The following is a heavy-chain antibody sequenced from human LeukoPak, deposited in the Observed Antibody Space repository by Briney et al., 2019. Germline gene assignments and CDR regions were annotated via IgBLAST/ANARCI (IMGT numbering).Heavy chain of an antibody. Sequence: GASVKVSWKASGYTFTGYYMHWVRQAPGQGLEWMGWISAYSGNTNYAQKLQGRVTMTTDTSTSTAYMELRSLRSDDTAVYYCARDPNYYDSSGYSDPFDIWGQGTMVTVSS. CDR2: ISAYSGNT. V-gene: IGHV1-18*04. D-gene: IGHD3-22*01. J-gene: IGHJ3*02. CDR1: GYTFTGYY. CDR3: ARDPNYYDSSGYSDPFDI.